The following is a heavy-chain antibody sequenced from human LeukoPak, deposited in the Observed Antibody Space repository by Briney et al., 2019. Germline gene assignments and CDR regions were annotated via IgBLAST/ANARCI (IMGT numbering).Heavy chain of an antibody. V-gene: IGHV1-8*01. CDR2: ISPNSGDT. D-gene: IGHD3-10*01. CDR1: GYTFTSYD. CDR3: ARDPLRFGELFGNWFDP. Sequence: ASVKVSCKASGYTFTSYDFNWVRQATGQRPEWMGWISPNSGDTGYAQKFQDRVTMTRNTSISTAYMELSSLRSDDTAVYYCARDPLRFGELFGNWFDPWGQGTLVTVSS. J-gene: IGHJ5*02.